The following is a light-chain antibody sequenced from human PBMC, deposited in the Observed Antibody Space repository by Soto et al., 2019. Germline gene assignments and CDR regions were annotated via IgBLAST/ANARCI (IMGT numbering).Light chain of an antibody. J-gene: IGKJ1*01. V-gene: IGKV3D-20*02. CDR2: DVS. Sequence: EIVMTQSPATLSVSPCETAPVSCRPSQSVRRNCLAWYQQKPGQAPRLLIYDVSSRATGSPDRFSGSGSGTDFTLTISSIEPEDFAVYYCQQRSNWPWTFGQGPKVEIK. CDR3: QQRSNWPWT. CDR1: QSVRRNC.